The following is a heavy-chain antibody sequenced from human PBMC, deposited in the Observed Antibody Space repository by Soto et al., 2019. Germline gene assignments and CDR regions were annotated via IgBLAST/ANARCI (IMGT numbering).Heavy chain of an antibody. V-gene: IGHV4-34*01. CDR1: VGPLSDYE. CDR3: ATVFFPGILSGASLTMVRGAALCDDSDGMDV. D-gene: IGHD3-10*01. Sequence: PAWSPAIRCGLNVGPLSDYEWTWARQPPGKGVDRIGRANHRRRTNYNPSPKSRVTISVDTSKNQFSLKLSSVTAADTAVYYCATVFFPGILSGASLTMVRGAALCDDSDGMDVWGPGTTVTVSS. CDR2: ANHRRRT. J-gene: IGHJ6*02.